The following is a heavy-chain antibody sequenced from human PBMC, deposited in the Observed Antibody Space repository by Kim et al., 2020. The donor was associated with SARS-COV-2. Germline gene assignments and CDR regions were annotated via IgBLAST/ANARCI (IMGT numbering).Heavy chain of an antibody. CDR3: ARDYYGSGSYSNWFDP. D-gene: IGHD3-10*01. J-gene: IGHJ5*02. Sequence: SETLSLTCTVSGGSVSSGSYYWSWIRQPPGKGLEWIGYIYYSGSTNYNPSLKSRVTISVDTSKNQFSLKLSSVTAADTAVYYCARDYYGSGSYSNWFDPWGEETLVTASS. V-gene: IGHV4-61*01. CDR1: GGSVSSGSYY. CDR2: IYYSGST.